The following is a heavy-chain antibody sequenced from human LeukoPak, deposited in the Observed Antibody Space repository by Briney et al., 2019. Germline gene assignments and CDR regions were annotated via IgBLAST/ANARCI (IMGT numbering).Heavy chain of an antibody. CDR2: ISYDGSNK. CDR3: ARANTIFGVVIHASDAFDI. D-gene: IGHD3-3*01. J-gene: IGHJ3*02. V-gene: IGHV3-30-3*01. CDR1: GFTFSSYA. Sequence: GSLRLSCAASGFTFSSYAMHWVRQAPGKGLEWVAVISYDGSNKYYADSVKGRFTISRDNSKNTLYLQMNSLRAEDTAVYYCARANTIFGVVIHASDAFDIWGQGTMVTVSS.